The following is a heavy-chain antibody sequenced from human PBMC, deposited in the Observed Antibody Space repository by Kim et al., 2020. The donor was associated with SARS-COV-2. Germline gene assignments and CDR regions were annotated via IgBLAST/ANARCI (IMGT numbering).Heavy chain of an antibody. J-gene: IGHJ4*02. CDR3: TTPVVGGSPDY. CDR2: T. V-gene: IGHV3-15*01. D-gene: IGHD1-26*01. Sequence: TDYAATVKGRFTISRDDSKNTLYLQMTSLRPGATAVYYCTTPVVGGSPDYWGQGTLVTVSS.